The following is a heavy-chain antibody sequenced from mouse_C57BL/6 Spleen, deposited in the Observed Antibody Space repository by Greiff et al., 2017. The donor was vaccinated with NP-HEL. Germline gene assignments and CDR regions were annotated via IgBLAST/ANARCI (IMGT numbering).Heavy chain of an antibody. CDR2: IDPETGGT. V-gene: IGHV1-15*01. D-gene: IGHD2-4*01. CDR3: TRPYYDYFFAY. Sequence: VQLQQSGAELVRPGASVTLSCKASGYTFTDYEMHWVKQTPVHGLEWIGAIDPETGGTAYNQTFKGKAILTADKSSSTAYMELRSLTSEDSAVYYCTRPYYDYFFAYWGQVTLVTVSA. CDR1: GYTFTDYE. J-gene: IGHJ3*01.